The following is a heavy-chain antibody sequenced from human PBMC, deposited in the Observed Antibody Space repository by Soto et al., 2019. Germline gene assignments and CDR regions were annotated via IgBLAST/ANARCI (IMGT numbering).Heavy chain of an antibody. CDR3: TRDPPRYYYGMDV. J-gene: IGHJ6*02. CDR2: IYSGGST. Sequence: GGSLRLSCAASGFSVSRNYMNWVRQAPGKGLEWVSLIYSGGSTYYADSVKGRFTISRDNSKNTLYLQMNSLRAEDTAVYYCTRDPPRYYYGMDVWGQGTTVTVSS. V-gene: IGHV3-53*01. CDR1: GFSVSRNY.